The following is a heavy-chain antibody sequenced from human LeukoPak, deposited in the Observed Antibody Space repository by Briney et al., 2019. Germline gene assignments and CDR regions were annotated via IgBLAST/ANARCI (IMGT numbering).Heavy chain of an antibody. CDR1: GFTFSRYW. Sequence: PGGSLRLSCAASGFTFSRYWMQWVRQAPGKGLVWVSHINSDGSSTTYADSVKGRFTTSRDNAKNTLYPQMNSLRAEDTAVYYCVRDNYGVDYWGQGTLVTVSS. J-gene: IGHJ4*02. V-gene: IGHV3-74*03. CDR3: VRDNYGVDY. D-gene: IGHD3-10*01. CDR2: INSDGSST.